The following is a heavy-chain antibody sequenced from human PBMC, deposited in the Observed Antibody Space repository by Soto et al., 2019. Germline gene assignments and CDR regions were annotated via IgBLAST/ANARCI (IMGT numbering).Heavy chain of an antibody. CDR2: ISYDGSNK. D-gene: IGHD3-3*01. CDR1: GFTFSSYA. V-gene: IGHV3-30-3*01. CDR3: ARAMNDFWSGYYNFDY. J-gene: IGHJ4*02. Sequence: GGSLRLSCAASGFTFSSYAMHWVRQAPGKGLEWVAVISYDGSNKYYADSVKGRFTISRDNSKNTLYLQMNSLRAEDTAVYYCARAMNDFWSGYYNFDYWGQGTLVTVSS.